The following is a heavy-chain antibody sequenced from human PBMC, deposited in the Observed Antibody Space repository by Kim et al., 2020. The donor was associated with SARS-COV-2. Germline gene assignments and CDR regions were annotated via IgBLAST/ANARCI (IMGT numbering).Heavy chain of an antibody. CDR3: AKAYGGYWYFDL. D-gene: IGHD3-10*01. V-gene: IGHV3-23*01. J-gene: IGHJ2*01. Sequence: SADSGRGRLTSSRDNAKNPLSLQMNSRTAEDTAVYYCAKAYGGYWYFDLWGRGTLVTVSS.